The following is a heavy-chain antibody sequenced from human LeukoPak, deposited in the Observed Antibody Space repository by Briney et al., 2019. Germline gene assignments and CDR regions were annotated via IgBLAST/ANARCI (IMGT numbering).Heavy chain of an antibody. J-gene: IGHJ4*02. CDR2: IYHSGNT. V-gene: IGHV4-38-2*02. Sequence: PSETLSLTCTVSGHSISSGYYWGWIRQPPGKGLEWIGNIYHSGNTYYNPSLKSRVTISVDTSKNQFSLKLSSVTAADTAIYYCASFYGSGFSFDYWGQGTLVTVSS. CDR3: ASFYGSGFSFDY. D-gene: IGHD3-10*01. CDR1: GHSISSGYY.